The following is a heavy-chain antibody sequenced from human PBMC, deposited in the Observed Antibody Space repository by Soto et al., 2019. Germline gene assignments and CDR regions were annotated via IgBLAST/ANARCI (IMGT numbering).Heavy chain of an antibody. D-gene: IGHD4-17*01. CDR3: AKDYGDYVGEIIDY. V-gene: IGHV3-23*01. Sequence: GGSLRLSCAASGFTFSSYAMSWVRQAPGKGLEWVSAISGSGGSTYYADSVKGRFTISRDNSKNTLYLQMNSLRAEDTAVYYCAKDYGDYVGEIIDYWGQGTLVTVSS. J-gene: IGHJ4*02. CDR1: GFTFSSYA. CDR2: ISGSGGST.